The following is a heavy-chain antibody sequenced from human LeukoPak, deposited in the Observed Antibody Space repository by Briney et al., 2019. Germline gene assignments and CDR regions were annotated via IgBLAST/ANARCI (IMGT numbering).Heavy chain of an antibody. CDR1: GFTFDDYA. V-gene: IGHV3-9*01. J-gene: IGHJ6*02. CDR2: ISWNSGSI. D-gene: IGHD2-15*01. CDR3: AKVQWSQYGMDV. Sequence: PGRSLRLSCAASGFTFDDYAMHWVRQAPGKGLEWVSGISWNSGSIGYADSVKGRFTISRDNAKNSLYLQMNSLRAEDTALYYCAKVQWSQYGMDVWGQGTTVIVSS.